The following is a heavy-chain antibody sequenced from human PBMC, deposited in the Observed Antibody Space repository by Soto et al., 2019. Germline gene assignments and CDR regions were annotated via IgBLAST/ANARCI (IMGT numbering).Heavy chain of an antibody. CDR3: ARGSYIAAAGNYYYYYGMDV. J-gene: IGHJ6*02. Sequence: SETLSLTCAVYGGSFSGYYWSWIRQPPGKGLEWIGEINHSGSTNYNPSLKSRVTISVDTSKNQFSLKLSSVTAADTAVYYCARGSYIAAAGNYYYYYGMDVWGQGTTVTVSS. V-gene: IGHV4-34*01. CDR2: INHSGST. CDR1: GGSFSGYY. D-gene: IGHD6-13*01.